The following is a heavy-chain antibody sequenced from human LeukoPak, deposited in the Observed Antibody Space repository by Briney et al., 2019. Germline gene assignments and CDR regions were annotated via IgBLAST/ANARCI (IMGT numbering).Heavy chain of an antibody. CDR3: ARAPTPMTTVPTLGY. CDR2: ISFDGTNK. D-gene: IGHD4-17*01. J-gene: IGHJ4*02. Sequence: PGRSLRLSCAASGFTFSSYTMHWVRQAPGKGLEWVAVISFDGTNKYYADSVKGQFTISRDNSKNTLYLQMNSLRPEDTAVYYCARAPTPMTTVPTLGYWGQGTLVTVSS. CDR1: GFTFSSYT. V-gene: IGHV3-30-3*01.